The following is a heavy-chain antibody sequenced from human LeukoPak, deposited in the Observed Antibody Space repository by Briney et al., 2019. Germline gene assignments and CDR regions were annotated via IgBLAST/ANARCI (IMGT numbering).Heavy chain of an antibody. Sequence: GASVKVSCKASGYTFTGYYMHWVRQAPGQGLEWMARINPNSGGTNYAQKFQGRVTMTRDTSISTAFMELSRLRSDDTAMYYCAVVPAAMFYWGQGTLVTVSS. CDR2: INPNSGGT. J-gene: IGHJ4*02. D-gene: IGHD2-2*01. CDR3: AVVPAAMFY. CDR1: GYTFTGYY. V-gene: IGHV1-2*06.